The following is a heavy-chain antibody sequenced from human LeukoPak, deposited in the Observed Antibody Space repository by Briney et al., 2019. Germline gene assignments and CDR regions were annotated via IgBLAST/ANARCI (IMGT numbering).Heavy chain of an antibody. J-gene: IGHJ6*04. V-gene: IGHV3-9*01. CDR3: AELGITMIGGV. Sequence: GGSLRLSCAASGFTFDDYAMHWVRQAPGKGRKGVSGISWNSGSIGYADSVKGRFTISRDNAKNSLYLQMNSLRAEDTAVYYCAELGITMIGGVWGKGTTVTISS. CDR2: ISWNSGSI. CDR1: GFTFDDYA. D-gene: IGHD3-10*02.